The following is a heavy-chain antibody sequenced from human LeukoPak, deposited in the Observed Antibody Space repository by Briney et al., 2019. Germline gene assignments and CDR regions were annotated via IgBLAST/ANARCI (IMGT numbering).Heavy chain of an antibody. Sequence: KASETLSLTCTVSGGSISSYYWSWIRQPAGKGLEWIGRIYTSGSTNYNPSLKSRVTMSVDTSKNQFSLKLSSVTAADTAVYYCARASPHYYDFWSGYAFDIWGQGTMVTVSS. CDR3: ARASPHYYDFWSGYAFDI. D-gene: IGHD3-3*01. V-gene: IGHV4-4*07. J-gene: IGHJ3*02. CDR2: IYTSGST. CDR1: GGSISSYY.